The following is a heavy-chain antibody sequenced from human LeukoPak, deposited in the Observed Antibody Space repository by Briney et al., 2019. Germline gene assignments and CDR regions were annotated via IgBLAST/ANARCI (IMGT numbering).Heavy chain of an antibody. D-gene: IGHD5-12*01. CDR1: GYTLTGYY. Sequence: GASVKVSCKASGYTLTGYYMHWLRQAPGQGLEWMGWINPNSGDTNYAQKFQGRVTMTRDTSISTAYMELSRLTSDDTAVYYCAKNPYEYYFDYWGQGTLVTFSS. CDR3: AKNPYEYYFDY. CDR2: INPNSGDT. J-gene: IGHJ4*02. V-gene: IGHV1-2*02.